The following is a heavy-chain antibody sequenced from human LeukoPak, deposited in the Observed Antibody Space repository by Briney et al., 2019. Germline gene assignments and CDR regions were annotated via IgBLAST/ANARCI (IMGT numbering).Heavy chain of an antibody. J-gene: IGHJ6*02. CDR3: AREDLSQHYDILTGYYEDYYYYGMDV. CDR1: GYTFTSYG. D-gene: IGHD3-9*01. V-gene: IGHV1-18*01. CDR2: ISAYNGNT. Sequence: GASVKVSCTASGYTFTSYGISWVRQAPGQGLEWMGWISAYNGNTNYAQKLQGRVTMTTDTSTSTAYMELRSLRSDDTAVYYCAREDLSQHYDILTGYYEDYYYYGMDVWGQGTTVTVSS.